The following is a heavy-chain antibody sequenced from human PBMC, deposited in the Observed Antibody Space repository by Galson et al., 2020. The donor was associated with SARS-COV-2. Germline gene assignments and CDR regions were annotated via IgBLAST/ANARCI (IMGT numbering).Heavy chain of an antibody. V-gene: IGHV2-70*01. Sequence: SGPTLAKPTQTLTLTCTFSGFSLSTSGMCVSWIRQPPGTALEWLALTDWDDDKYYSTSLKTRLTISKDTSKNQVVLTMTNMDPVDTATYYCARTRIAVAGSPFDCWGQGTLVTVSS. CDR1: GFSLSTSGMC. CDR3: ARTRIAVAGSPFDC. J-gene: IGHJ4*02. CDR2: TDWDDDK. D-gene: IGHD6-19*01.